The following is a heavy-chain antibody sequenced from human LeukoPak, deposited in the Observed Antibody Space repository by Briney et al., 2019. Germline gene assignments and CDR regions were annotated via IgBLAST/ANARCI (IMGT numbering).Heavy chain of an antibody. J-gene: IGHJ6*02. V-gene: IGHV3-7*03. Sequence: GGSLRLSCAASGFTFSSYWMSWVRQAPGKGLEWVANIKQDGSEKYYVDSVKGRFTISRDNAKNSLYLQMNSLRAEDTAVYYCARDRAMTQHDCYYYYYGMDVWGQGTTVTVSS. CDR1: GFTFSSYW. D-gene: IGHD5-18*01. CDR3: ARDRAMTQHDCYYYYYGMDV. CDR2: IKQDGSEK.